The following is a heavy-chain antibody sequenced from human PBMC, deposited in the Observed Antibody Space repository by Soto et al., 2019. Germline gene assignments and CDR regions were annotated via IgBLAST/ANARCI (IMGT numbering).Heavy chain of an antibody. V-gene: IGHV4-59*08. Sequence: QVQLQESGPGLVKSSETLSLTCTVSGGSISSYYWSWIRQPPGKGLEWIGYISYSGSTNSNPSLKSRVTISVDTSKNQFSLKLSSVTAADTAVYYCARHSPYFGGDCYSYDYWGQGTLVTVSS. CDR2: ISYSGST. D-gene: IGHD2-21*02. CDR3: ARHSPYFGGDCYSYDY. CDR1: GGSISSYY. J-gene: IGHJ4*02.